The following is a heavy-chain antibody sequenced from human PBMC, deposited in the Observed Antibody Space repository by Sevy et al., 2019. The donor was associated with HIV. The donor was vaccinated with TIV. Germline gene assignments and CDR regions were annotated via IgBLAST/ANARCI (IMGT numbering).Heavy chain of an antibody. CDR3: ARIGVDTAMVTCHYYYMDV. J-gene: IGHJ6*03. CDR1: GFTVSSNY. Sequence: GGSLRLSCAASGFTVSSNYMSWVRQAPGKGLEWVSVIYSGGSTYYADSVKGRFTISRDNSKNTLYLQMNSLRAEDTAVYYCARIGVDTAMVTCHYYYMDVWGKGTTVTVSS. V-gene: IGHV3-53*01. D-gene: IGHD5-18*01. CDR2: IYSGGST.